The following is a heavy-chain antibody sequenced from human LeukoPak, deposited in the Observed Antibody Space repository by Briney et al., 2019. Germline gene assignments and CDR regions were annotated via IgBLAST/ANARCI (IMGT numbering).Heavy chain of an antibody. D-gene: IGHD2-21*02. Sequence: GSLRLSCAPSGCTFSSYAMSWVRQAPGKGLEWVSGISNSGGRTYYADSVKGRFTTSRDNSKNTLYLQMNTLRAEDTAVYYCARDRGGGDVNFDRWGQGTLVTVSS. CDR2: ISNSGGRT. CDR3: ARDRGGGDVNFDR. V-gene: IGHV3-23*01. J-gene: IGHJ4*02. CDR1: GCTFSSYA.